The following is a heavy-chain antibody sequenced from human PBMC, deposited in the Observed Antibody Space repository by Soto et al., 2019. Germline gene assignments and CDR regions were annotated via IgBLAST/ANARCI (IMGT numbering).Heavy chain of an antibody. CDR3: AAILRRHRANYFDY. Sequence: QMQLVQSGPEVKKPGTSVKVSCKASGFTLTTPAMRGVDKPRGQRLKGIGWMVVGGGNKNYAQKFQERVTITRDMSTSTAYMELSSLRSEDTAVYYCAAILRRHRANYFDYWGQGTLVTVSS. D-gene: IGHD4-17*01. CDR2: MVVGGGNK. CDR1: GFTLTTPA. J-gene: IGHJ4*02. V-gene: IGHV1-58*02.